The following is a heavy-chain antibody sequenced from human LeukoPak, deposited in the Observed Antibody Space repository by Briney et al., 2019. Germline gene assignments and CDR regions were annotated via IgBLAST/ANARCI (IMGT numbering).Heavy chain of an antibody. Sequence: SETLSLTCAVSGDSFSSHYWTWIRQSPETGLEWIGYISHIGRTNYNPSLKSRVTISIDTSKNQFSLKLRSVTAADTAVYYCARDLVTVTKGFDIWGQGTMVSASS. D-gene: IGHD4-17*01. V-gene: IGHV4-59*11. CDR2: ISHIGRT. J-gene: IGHJ3*02. CDR1: GDSFSSHY. CDR3: ARDLVTVTKGFDI.